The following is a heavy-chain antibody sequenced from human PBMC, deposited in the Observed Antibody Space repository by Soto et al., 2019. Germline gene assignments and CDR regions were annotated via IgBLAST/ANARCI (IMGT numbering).Heavy chain of an antibody. V-gene: IGHV1-69*13. J-gene: IGHJ4*02. D-gene: IGHD1-26*01. CDR2: IIPIFGTA. CDR1: GGTFSSYA. Sequence: VASVTVSCKASGGTFSSYAISWVRQAPGQGLEWMGGIIPIFGTANYAQKFQGRVTITADESTGTAYMDLSRLRSEDTAVYYCARDLHYSCTVGDNYSDNWGPGTLVSLSS. CDR3: ARDLHYSCTVGDNYSDN.